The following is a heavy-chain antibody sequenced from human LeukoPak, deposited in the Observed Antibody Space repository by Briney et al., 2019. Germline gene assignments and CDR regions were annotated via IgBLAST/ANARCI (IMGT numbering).Heavy chain of an antibody. D-gene: IGHD3-3*01. CDR2: IYYSGST. CDR1: GGSISSSSYY. CDR3: ARPHITIFGVAPGGWFDP. Sequence: SETLSLTCTVSGGSISSSSYYWGWIRRPPGKGLEWIGSIYYSGSTYYNPSLKSRVTISVDTSKNQFSLKLSSVTAADTAVYYCARPHITIFGVAPGGWFDPWGQGTLVTVSS. V-gene: IGHV4-39*01. J-gene: IGHJ5*02.